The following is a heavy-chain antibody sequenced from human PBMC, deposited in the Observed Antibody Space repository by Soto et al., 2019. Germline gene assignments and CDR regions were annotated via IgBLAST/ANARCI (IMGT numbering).Heavy chain of an antibody. CDR3: ARDYGVVVPAAPLYPGMDV. J-gene: IGHJ6*02. CDR1: GFTFSSYS. CDR2: ISSSSSYI. Sequence: ERSRRRSCAACGFTFSSYSMNWVRQAPGKGLERVSSISSSSSYIYYADSVKGRFTISRDNAKNSLYLQMNSLRAEHTAVYYCARDYGVVVPAAPLYPGMDVWGQGTTVTVSS. D-gene: IGHD2-2*01. V-gene: IGHV3-21*01.